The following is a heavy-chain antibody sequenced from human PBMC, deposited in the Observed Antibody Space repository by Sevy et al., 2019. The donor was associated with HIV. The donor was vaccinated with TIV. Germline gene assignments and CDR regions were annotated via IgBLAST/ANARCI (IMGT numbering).Heavy chain of an antibody. V-gene: IGHV4-39*01. J-gene: IGHJ6*03. CDR2: ITDSGST. Sequence: SETLSLTCSVTGGSIRRGDYFWGWIRQSPGKGLEWIGSITDSGSTYYNPSLKSLVTMSVDTSKNQFSLKLGSVTAADTAVHYCSRLRGGYGNGWFYYYMDVWGKGTTVTVSS. CDR3: SRLRGGYGNGWFYYYMDV. D-gene: IGHD3-10*01. CDR1: GGSIRRGDYF.